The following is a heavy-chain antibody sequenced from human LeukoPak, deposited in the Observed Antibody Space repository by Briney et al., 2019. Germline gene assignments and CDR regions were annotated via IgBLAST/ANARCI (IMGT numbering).Heavy chain of an antibody. V-gene: IGHV4-34*01. CDR1: GFTFSSYA. J-gene: IGHJ3*02. Sequence: GSLRLSCAASGFTFSSYAMSWVRQAPGKGLEWIGEINHSGSTNYNPSLKSRVTISVDTSKNQFSLKLSSVTAADTAVYYCARLPYVMDAFDIWGQGTMVTVSS. CDR3: ARLPYVMDAFDI. D-gene: IGHD3-16*01. CDR2: INHSGST.